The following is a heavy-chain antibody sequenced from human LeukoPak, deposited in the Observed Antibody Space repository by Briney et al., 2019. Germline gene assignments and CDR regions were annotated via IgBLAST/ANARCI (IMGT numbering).Heavy chain of an antibody. CDR3: AREGGFYRPLDY. J-gene: IGHJ4*02. D-gene: IGHD3-3*01. V-gene: IGHV4-59*01. CDR2: IFYSGST. CDR1: GGSISGYY. Sequence: SETLSLTCTVSGGSISGYYWSWIRQPPGKGLEWIGSIFYSGSTNYNPSLKSRVTISVDTSKNQFSLKLSSVTAADTAVYYCAREGGFYRPLDYSGQGTLVTVSS.